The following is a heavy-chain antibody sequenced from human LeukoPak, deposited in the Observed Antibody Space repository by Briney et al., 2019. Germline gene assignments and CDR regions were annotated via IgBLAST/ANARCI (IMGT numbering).Heavy chain of an antibody. CDR3: ARTTRISVAGHTTFDS. V-gene: IGHV4-61*08. CDR1: GGSISSGGYH. D-gene: IGHD6-19*01. CDR2: ISYSGTT. J-gene: IGHJ4*02. Sequence: PSETLSLTCTVSGGSISSGGYHWSWIRQPPGKGLEWIGYISYSGTTNYNPSLKSRVTISVDTSKSQFSLKLNSVTAADTAVYYCARTTRISVAGHTTFDSWGQGTLVTVSS.